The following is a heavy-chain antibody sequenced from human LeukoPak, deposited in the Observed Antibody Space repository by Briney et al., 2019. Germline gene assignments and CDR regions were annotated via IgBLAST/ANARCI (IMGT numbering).Heavy chain of an antibody. J-gene: IGHJ1*01. D-gene: IGHD4-23*01. CDR2: INTDGSST. Sequence: GESLKISCAASGFTFSNNWMHWVRQAPGKGLVWVSRINTDGSSTNYADSVKGRFTISRDNAKNTLDLQMNGLRVEDTAVYYCARGSGNQYFQNWGQGTLVTVSS. V-gene: IGHV3-74*01. CDR3: ARGSGNQYFQN. CDR1: GFTFSNNW.